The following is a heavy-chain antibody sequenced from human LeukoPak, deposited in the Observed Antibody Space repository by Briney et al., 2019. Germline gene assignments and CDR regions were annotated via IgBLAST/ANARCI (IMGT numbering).Heavy chain of an antibody. V-gene: IGHV3-74*01. Sequence: GGSLRLSCAASGFTFSSYWMHWVRQAPGKGLVWVSRINSDGSSTSYADSVKGRFTISRDNAKNTLYLQMNSLTAEDTAVYYCATWPDYYDSSGSVDAFDIWGQGTMVTVSS. J-gene: IGHJ3*02. D-gene: IGHD3-22*01. CDR2: INSDGSST. CDR1: GFTFSSYW. CDR3: ATWPDYYDSSGSVDAFDI.